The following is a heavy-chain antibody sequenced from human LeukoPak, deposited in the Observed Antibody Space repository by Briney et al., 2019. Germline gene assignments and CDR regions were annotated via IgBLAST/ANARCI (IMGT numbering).Heavy chain of an antibody. J-gene: IGHJ4*02. CDR2: INHSGST. CDR1: GGSFSGYY. Sequence: SETLSLTCAVYGGSFSGYYWSWIRQPPGKGLEWIGEINHSGSTNYNPSLKSRVTISVDTSKNQFSLKLSYVTAADTAVYYCARVGYDYVWGSYRLLDYWGQGTLVTVSS. CDR3: ARVGYDYVWGSYRLLDY. V-gene: IGHV4-34*01. D-gene: IGHD3-16*02.